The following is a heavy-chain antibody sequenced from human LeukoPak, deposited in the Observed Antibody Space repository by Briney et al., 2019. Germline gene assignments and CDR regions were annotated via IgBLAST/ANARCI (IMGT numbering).Heavy chain of an antibody. Sequence: PSETLSLTCTVSGYSISSAFYWGWIRQPPGKGLEWIGTIHYSGSTSYNPSLKSRVTISVDTSKNQFSLRLNSVTAADTAVYYCARRPFSSSWGYYYYYYMDVWGKGTTVTISS. CDR3: ARRPFSSSWGYYYYYYMDV. J-gene: IGHJ6*03. V-gene: IGHV4-38-2*02. CDR2: IHYSGST. D-gene: IGHD6-13*01. CDR1: GYSISSAFY.